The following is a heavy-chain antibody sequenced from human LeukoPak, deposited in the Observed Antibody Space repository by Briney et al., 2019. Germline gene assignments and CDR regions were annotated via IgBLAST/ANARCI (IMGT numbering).Heavy chain of an antibody. V-gene: IGHV3-23*01. CDR3: ARRATYYDSSGHSSYFDY. D-gene: IGHD3-22*01. Sequence: GGSLRLSCAASGFTFSSYGMSWVRQAPGKGLEWVSAISGSGGSTYYADSVKGRFTISRDNSKNTLYLQMNSLRAEDTAVYYCARRATYYDSSGHSSYFDYWGQGTLVTVSS. CDR2: ISGSGGST. CDR1: GFTFSSYG. J-gene: IGHJ4*02.